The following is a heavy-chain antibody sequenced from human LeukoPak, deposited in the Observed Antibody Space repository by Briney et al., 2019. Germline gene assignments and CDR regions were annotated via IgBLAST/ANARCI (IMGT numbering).Heavy chain of an antibody. V-gene: IGHV4-61*09. CDR2: IYTTGNT. D-gene: IGHD4-17*01. CDR1: GGSVISGNYY. Sequence: PSETLSLTCTVSGGSVISGNYYWSWIRQPAGKGLEWIGHIYTTGNTNYNPSLNSRVTISIDTSKNQFSLKLSSVTAADSARYFCARDSQDYADDLVYYYYYMDVWGKGITVTVSS. CDR3: ARDSQDYADDLVYYYYYMDV. J-gene: IGHJ6*03.